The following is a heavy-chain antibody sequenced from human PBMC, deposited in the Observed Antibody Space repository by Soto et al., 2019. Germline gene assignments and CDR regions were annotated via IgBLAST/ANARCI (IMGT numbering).Heavy chain of an antibody. J-gene: IGHJ5*02. CDR1: GGTFSSYA. V-gene: IGHV1-69*13. CDR3: ARDLWRGYYDSSGYRNWFDP. D-gene: IGHD3-22*01. Sequence: GASVKVSCKASGGTFSSYAISWVRQAPGQGLEWMGGIIPIFGTANYAQKFQGRVTITADESTSTAYMELSSLRSEDTAVYYCARDLWRGYYDSSGYRNWFDPWGQGTLVTVSS. CDR2: IIPIFGTA.